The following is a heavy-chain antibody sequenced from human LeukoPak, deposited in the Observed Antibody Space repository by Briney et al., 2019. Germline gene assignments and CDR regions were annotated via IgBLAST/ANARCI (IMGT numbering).Heavy chain of an antibody. CDR2: IYHSGST. Sequence: PSETLSLTCTVSGGSISSGGYYWSWIRQPPGKGLEWIGYIYHSGSTYYNPSLKSRVTISVDRSKNQFSLKLSSVTAADTAVYYCARASGLRFLEWPGGYFDYWGQGTLVTVSS. CDR3: ARASGLRFLEWPGGYFDY. CDR1: GGSISSGGYY. J-gene: IGHJ4*02. D-gene: IGHD3-3*01. V-gene: IGHV4-30-2*01.